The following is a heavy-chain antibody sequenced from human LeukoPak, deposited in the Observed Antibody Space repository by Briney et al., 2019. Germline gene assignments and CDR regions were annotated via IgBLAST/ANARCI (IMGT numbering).Heavy chain of an antibody. CDR3: VNFHKPADSSDWTPGVF. CDR2: IGGSGDDT. J-gene: IGHJ4*02. CDR1: GFTFGNNA. Sequence: GGSLRLSCEGSGFTFGNNALTWVRQAPGRGLEWVSAIGGSGDDTYYADSVKGRFTISRDNSKNRLYLQMNSLRAEDSAVYYCVNFHKPADSSDWTPGVFWGQGTLVTVSS. V-gene: IGHV3-23*01. D-gene: IGHD3-22*01.